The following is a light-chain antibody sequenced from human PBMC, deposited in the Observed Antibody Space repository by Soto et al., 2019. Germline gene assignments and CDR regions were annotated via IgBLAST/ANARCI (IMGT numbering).Light chain of an antibody. CDR2: DVT. J-gene: IGLJ2*01. V-gene: IGLV2-14*01. CDR1: SSDVGGYNY. Sequence: QSALTQPASVSGSPGQSITISCTGTSSDVGGYNYVSWYQHHPGKAPKLMIYDVTNRPSGVSNRFSASKSGNTASLTISGLQAEDEADYYCTSYTFSNTLVFGGGTKVTVL. CDR3: TSYTFSNTLV.